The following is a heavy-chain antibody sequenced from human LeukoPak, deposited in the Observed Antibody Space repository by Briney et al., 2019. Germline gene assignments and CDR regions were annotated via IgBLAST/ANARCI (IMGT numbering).Heavy chain of an antibody. J-gene: IGHJ4*02. CDR3: ARDRSTYAY. D-gene: IGHD2-2*01. CDR2: IIPIFGTA. Sequence: GASVKVSCKASGYTFTDYYIHWVRQALGQGLEWMGGIIPIFGTANYAQKFQGRVTITADESTSTAYMELSSLRSEDTAVYYCARDRSTYAYWGQGTLVTVSS. CDR1: GYTFTDYY. V-gene: IGHV1-69*13.